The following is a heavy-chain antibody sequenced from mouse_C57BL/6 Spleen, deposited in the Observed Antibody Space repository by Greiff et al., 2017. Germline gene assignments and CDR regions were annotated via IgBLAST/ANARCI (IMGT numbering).Heavy chain of an antibody. CDR1: GYTFTDYE. CDR2: IDPETGGT. Sequence: QVQLQQSGAELVRPGASVTLSCTASGYTFTDYEMHWVKQTPVHGLEWIGAIDPETGGTAYNQKFKGKAILTADKSSSTAYMELRSLTSEDSAVYYCTKSTTVVGAYWGQGTLVTVSA. V-gene: IGHV1-15*01. CDR3: TKSTTVVGAY. D-gene: IGHD1-1*01. J-gene: IGHJ3*01.